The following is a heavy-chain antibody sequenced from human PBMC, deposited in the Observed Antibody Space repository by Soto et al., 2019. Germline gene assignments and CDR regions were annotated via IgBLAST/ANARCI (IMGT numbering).Heavy chain of an antibody. J-gene: IGHJ6*02. D-gene: IGHD3-3*01. CDR3: AKNTIFGVVYYGMDV. CDR1: GFTLSSYA. Sequence: GGSLRLSCAASGFTLSSYAMSWVRQAPGKGLEWVSAISGSGGSTYYADSVKGRFTISRDNSKNTLYLQMNSLRAEDTAVYYCAKNTIFGVVYYGMDVWGQGTTVTVSS. CDR2: ISGSGGST. V-gene: IGHV3-23*01.